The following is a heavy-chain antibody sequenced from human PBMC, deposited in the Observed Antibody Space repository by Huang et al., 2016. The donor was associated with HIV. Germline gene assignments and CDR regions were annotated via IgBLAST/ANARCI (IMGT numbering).Heavy chain of an antibody. CDR1: GYTFNGYW. CDR3: ARQGVGDFVVEPTGLGAFDI. Sequence: EVQLVQSGAVVKKPGESLKISCKGSGYTFNGYWIGWLRQMPGKGLEWMGISDPGDSDTTYSPSFQGQVTISADKSISTAYLQWSGLKASDTAMYYCARQGVGDFVVEPTGLGAFDIWGQGTMVTVSS. J-gene: IGHJ3*02. D-gene: IGHD2-2*01. V-gene: IGHV5-51*01. CDR2: SDPGDSDT.